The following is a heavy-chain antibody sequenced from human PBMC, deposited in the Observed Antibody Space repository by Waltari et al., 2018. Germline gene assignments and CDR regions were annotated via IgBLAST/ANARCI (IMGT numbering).Heavy chain of an antibody. CDR3: ARSRSTQSHMDV. J-gene: IGHJ6*03. Sequence: ELQLVESGGGLVKPGGSLRLSCAASGFTFSSYSMNWVRQAPGKGLEWVSSISSSSSYIYYADSVKGRFTISRDNSKNSLYLQMNSLRAEDTAVYYCARSRSTQSHMDVWGKGTTVTVSS. D-gene: IGHD2-2*01. CDR2: ISSSSSYI. CDR1: GFTFSSYS. V-gene: IGHV3-21*01.